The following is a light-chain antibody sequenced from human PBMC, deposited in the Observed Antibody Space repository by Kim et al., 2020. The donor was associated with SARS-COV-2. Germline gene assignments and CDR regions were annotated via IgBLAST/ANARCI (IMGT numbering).Light chain of an antibody. J-gene: IGKJ4*01. CDR1: QGISNY. Sequence: SASVGDRVTIPCRASQGISNYLAWYQQKPGKVPKLLIYAASTLQSGVPSRFSGSGSGTDFTLTISSLQPEDVATYYCQKYNSAPTFGGGTKVDIK. CDR3: QKYNSAPT. CDR2: AAS. V-gene: IGKV1-27*01.